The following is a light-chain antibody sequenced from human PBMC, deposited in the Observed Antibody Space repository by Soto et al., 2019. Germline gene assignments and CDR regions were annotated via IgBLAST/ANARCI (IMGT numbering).Light chain of an antibody. Sequence: QSVLTQPRSVSGSPGQSVTISCTGTSNDVGGYKYVSWYQQHPGKAPKLLIYDVIKRPSGVPDRFSGSKSGNTASLTISGLQSDDEADYFCCSYTSSSTLVFGTGTKVTVL. V-gene: IGLV2-11*01. CDR2: DVI. CDR3: CSYTSSSTLV. CDR1: SNDVGGYKY. J-gene: IGLJ1*01.